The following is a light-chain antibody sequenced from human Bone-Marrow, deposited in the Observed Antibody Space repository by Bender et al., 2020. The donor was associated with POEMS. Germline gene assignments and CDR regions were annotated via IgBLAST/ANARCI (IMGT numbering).Light chain of an antibody. CDR1: SSDVGSYNL. CDR2: EGS. J-gene: IGLJ3*02. CDR3: CSYAGSSTLWV. Sequence: QSALTQPPSASGSPGQSVTISCTGTSSDVGSYNLVSWYQQHPGKAPKLIIFEGSKRPSGVSDRFSGSKSGNTASLTISGLQAADEAEYYCCSYAGSSTLWVFGGGTKLTVL. V-gene: IGLV2-23*01.